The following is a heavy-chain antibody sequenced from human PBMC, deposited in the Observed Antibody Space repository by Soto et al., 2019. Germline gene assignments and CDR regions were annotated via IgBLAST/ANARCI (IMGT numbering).Heavy chain of an antibody. D-gene: IGHD1-26*01. V-gene: IGHV4-39*01. CDR1: GGSISSSSYY. Sequence: QLQLQESGPGLVKPSETLSLTCTVSGGSISSSSYYWGWIRQPPGKGLEWIGSIYYSGSTYYNPSLKSRVTISVDTSKNQFSLKLSSVTAADTAVYYCASIYRPPYSGSYLDYWGQGTLVTVSS. CDR2: IYYSGST. J-gene: IGHJ4*02. CDR3: ASIYRPPYSGSYLDY.